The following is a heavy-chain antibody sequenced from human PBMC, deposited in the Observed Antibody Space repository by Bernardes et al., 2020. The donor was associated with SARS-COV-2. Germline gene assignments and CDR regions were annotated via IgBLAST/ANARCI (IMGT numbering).Heavy chain of an antibody. CDR3: ATNGRSTPKFRKPNYTYDAWFDP. J-gene: IGHJ5*02. V-gene: IGHV1-2*05. Sequence: ASVKVSCKASGYTFTDYYIHWVRQAPGQGLEWMGRINPNSGVAHSAQKFQGRVTMTRDTSINTVYMELTRLTSDDTGVYYCATNGRSTPKFRKPNYTYDAWFDPWGQGTLVTVSS. CDR2: INPNSGVA. D-gene: IGHD5-12*01. CDR1: GYTFTDYY.